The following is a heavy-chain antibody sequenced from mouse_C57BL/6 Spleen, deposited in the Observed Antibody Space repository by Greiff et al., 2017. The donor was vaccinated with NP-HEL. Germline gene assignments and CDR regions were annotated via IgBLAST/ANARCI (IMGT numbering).Heavy chain of an antibody. J-gene: IGHJ2*01. CDR2: IDPENGDT. Sequence: EVQLQQSGAELVRPGASVKLSCTASGFNIKDDYMHWVKQRPEQGLEWIGRIDPENGDTEYASKFQGKATITADTSSNTAYLQLSSLTSEDTAVYYCTTRDYFDYWGQGTTLTVSS. V-gene: IGHV14-4*01. CDR3: TTRDYFDY. CDR1: GFNIKDDY.